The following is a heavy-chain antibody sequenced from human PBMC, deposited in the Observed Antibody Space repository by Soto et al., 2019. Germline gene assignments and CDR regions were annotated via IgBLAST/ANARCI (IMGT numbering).Heavy chain of an antibody. CDR1: GGSFTSNNW. CDR3: ASRDPGTSVDD. V-gene: IGHV4-4*02. Sequence: QVQLQESGPGLVKPSGTLSLTCAVSGGSFTSNNWWTWVRQPPGQGLEWIGEIYRTGSTNYNPSLKRRVTISLDKPENQFSLKVTSRTAADTAVYYCASRDPGTSVDDWGQGTLVTVSS. CDR2: IYRTGST. J-gene: IGHJ4*02. D-gene: IGHD1-7*01.